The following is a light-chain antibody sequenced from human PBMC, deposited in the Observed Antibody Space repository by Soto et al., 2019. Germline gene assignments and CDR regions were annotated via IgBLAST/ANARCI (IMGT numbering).Light chain of an antibody. CDR1: SSDVGRYNY. J-gene: IGLJ1*01. V-gene: IGLV2-14*01. CDR3: SSYTSSITYV. Sequence: QSVLTQPASVSGSPGQSITISCTGTSSDVGRYNYVSWYQQHPGKAPKLMIYEVNRRPSGISYRFSGSKSGNTASLTISGLQAEDEADYYCSSYTSSITYVFGTGTKLTVL. CDR2: EVN.